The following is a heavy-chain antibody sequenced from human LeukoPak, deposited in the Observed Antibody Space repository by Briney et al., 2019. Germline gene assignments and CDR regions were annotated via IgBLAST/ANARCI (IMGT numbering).Heavy chain of an antibody. CDR1: GGSISSYY. V-gene: IGHV4-59*01. CDR2: IYYRGST. CDR3: AREYNGGAPNWFDP. J-gene: IGHJ5*02. Sequence: SETLSLTCTVSGGSISSYYWSWIRQPPGKGLEWIGYIYYRGSTNYNPSLKSRVTISVDTSKNQFSLKLSSVTAADTAVYYCAREYNGGAPNWFDPWGQGTLVTVSS. D-gene: IGHD3-16*01.